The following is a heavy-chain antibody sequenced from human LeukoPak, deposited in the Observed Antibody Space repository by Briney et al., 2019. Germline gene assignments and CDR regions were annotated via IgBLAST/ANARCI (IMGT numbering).Heavy chain of an antibody. CDR1: GFTFYIYE. Sequence: GGSLRLSCAASGFTFYIYEMNWVRHAPGKGLEGISYISADRNVIYYADSVKGRFIISRDNAKNSLSLQMNSLRAEDTAVYYCAGSRYPEPQDLDYWGQGTLVSVSS. V-gene: IGHV3-48*03. CDR3: AGSRYPEPQDLDY. D-gene: IGHD1-14*01. CDR2: ISADRNVI. J-gene: IGHJ4*02.